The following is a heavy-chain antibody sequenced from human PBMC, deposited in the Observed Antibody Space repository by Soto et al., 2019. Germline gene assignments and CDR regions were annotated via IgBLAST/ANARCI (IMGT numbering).Heavy chain of an antibody. CDR3: ASWANYGDYHYDY. CDR1: GFTFSSYA. Sequence: PGGSLRLSCAASGFTFSSYAMSWVRQAPGKGLEWVSVIYSGGSTYYADSVKGRFTISRDNSKNTLYLQMNSLRAEDTAVYYCASWANYGDYHYDYWGQGTLVTVSS. D-gene: IGHD4-17*01. CDR2: IYSGGST. V-gene: IGHV3-66*01. J-gene: IGHJ4*02.